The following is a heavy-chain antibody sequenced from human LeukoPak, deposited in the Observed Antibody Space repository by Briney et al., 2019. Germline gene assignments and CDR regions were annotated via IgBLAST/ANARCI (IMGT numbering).Heavy chain of an antibody. CDR1: GGSISNSDYQ. CDR2: IHHSGTT. D-gene: IGHD3-16*01. Sequence: PSETLSVSCSVSGGSISNSDYQWGWLRQAPGKGPEWIATIHHSGTTYFNPSLESRVTISADTSNNQFSLKLTSVTAADTAVYYCVRVGKIIILGDVFRPTWFDPWGQGTLVTVSS. J-gene: IGHJ5*02. V-gene: IGHV4-39*02. CDR3: VRVGKIIILGDVFRPTWFDP.